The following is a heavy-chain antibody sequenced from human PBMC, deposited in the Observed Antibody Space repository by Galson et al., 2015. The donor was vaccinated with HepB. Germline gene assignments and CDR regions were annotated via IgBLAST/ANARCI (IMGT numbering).Heavy chain of an antibody. Sequence: SLRLSCAASGFTFSSYGMHWVRQAPGKGLEWVAVISYDGSNKYYADSVKGRFTISRDNSKNTLYLQMNSLRAEDTAVYYCAKDASSYPFDPWGQGTLVTVSS. D-gene: IGHD3-10*01. J-gene: IGHJ5*02. CDR3: AKDASSYPFDP. CDR1: GFTFSSYG. V-gene: IGHV3-30*18. CDR2: ISYDGSNK.